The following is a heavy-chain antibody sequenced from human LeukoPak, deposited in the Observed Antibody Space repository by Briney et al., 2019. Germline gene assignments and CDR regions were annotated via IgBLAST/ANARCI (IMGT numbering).Heavy chain of an antibody. CDR1: GGSISSYY. Sequence: SETLSLTCTVSGGSISSYYWSWIRQPAGKELEWIGRIYTSGSTNYNPSLKSRVTMSVDTSKNQFSLKLSSVTAADPAVYYCARDGAVAGNWFDPWGQGTLVTVSS. CDR3: ARDGAVAGNWFDP. D-gene: IGHD6-19*01. CDR2: IYTSGST. V-gene: IGHV4-4*07. J-gene: IGHJ5*02.